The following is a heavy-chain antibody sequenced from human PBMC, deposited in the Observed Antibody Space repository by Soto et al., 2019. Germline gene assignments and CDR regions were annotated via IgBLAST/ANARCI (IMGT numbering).Heavy chain of an antibody. CDR1: GDSISTTTYY. V-gene: IGHV4-31*03. CDR3: ARASSSSSAADY. CDR2: IYDSESA. D-gene: IGHD6-6*01. Sequence: PSETLSLTCTVSGDSISTTTYYWSWIRHHPGKGLEWIGYIYDSESAYYNPSLKSRVTISMDTSKKHFAMRLSSVTGADTAVYYCARASSSSSAADYWGQGTLVTVSS. J-gene: IGHJ4*02.